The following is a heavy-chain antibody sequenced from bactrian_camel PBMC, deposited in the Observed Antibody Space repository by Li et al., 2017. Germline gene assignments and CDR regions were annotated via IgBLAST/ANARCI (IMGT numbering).Heavy chain of an antibody. CDR3: SADCPAIIGWGRDEY. V-gene: IGHV3S53*01. J-gene: IGHJ4*01. D-gene: IGHD3*01. CDR2: IDSDGIA. CDR1: GSIYGDAC. Sequence: VQLVESGGGSVQAGGSLRLSCGASGSIYGDACVGWLRQAPGKEREGVAAIDSDGIASYADSVKGRFTTSQDKAKTTHFLQITKLLPEDTAVYTCSADCPAIIGWGRDEYWGQGTQVTVS.